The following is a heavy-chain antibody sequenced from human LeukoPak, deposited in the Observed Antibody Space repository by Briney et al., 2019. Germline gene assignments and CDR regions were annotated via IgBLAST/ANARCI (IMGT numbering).Heavy chain of an antibody. CDR3: AKDAKLWFGETLGPHDAFDI. V-gene: IGHV3-11*04. D-gene: IGHD3-10*01. Sequence: PGGSLRLSCAASGFTFSDYNMRWIRQAPGKGLEWVSSISRSGSTKYYADSVKGRFTISRDNAKNSLYLQMNSLRAEDTAVYYCAKDAKLWFGETLGPHDAFDIWGQGTMVTVSS. CDR2: ISRSGSTK. J-gene: IGHJ3*02. CDR1: GFTFSDYN.